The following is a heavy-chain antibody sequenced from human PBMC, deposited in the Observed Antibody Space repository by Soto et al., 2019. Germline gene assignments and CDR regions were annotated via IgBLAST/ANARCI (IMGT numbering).Heavy chain of an antibody. CDR1: AASMRNYY. V-gene: IGHV4-59*01. D-gene: IGHD2-15*01. J-gene: IGHJ5*02. CDR2: VDDSGTT. Sequence: QVQLQQSGPGLVKPSETLSLTCSVSAASMRNYYWSWIRQPPGKGLEWIGNVDDSGTTKYKPSLRRQVNESVDTTTNHFALKLSSVIAADTAGYYCARDFSCRGGTSDPNDWMDPWGQGTLVTVSS. CDR3: ARDFSCRGGTSDPNDWMDP.